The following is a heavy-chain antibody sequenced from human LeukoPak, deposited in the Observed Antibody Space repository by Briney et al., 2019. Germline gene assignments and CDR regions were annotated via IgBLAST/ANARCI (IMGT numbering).Heavy chain of an antibody. V-gene: IGHV3-30*18. Sequence: QPGRSLRLSCAASGFTFSSYGMHWVRQAPGKGLEWVAVILYDGSNKNYVDSVKGRFTISRDNSKNTLYLQMNSLRAEDTAVYYCAKTSGGNNWHYSYMDVWGKGTTVTVSS. D-gene: IGHD2-15*01. CDR1: GFTFSSYG. CDR3: AKTSGGNNWHYSYMDV. CDR2: ILYDGSNK. J-gene: IGHJ6*03.